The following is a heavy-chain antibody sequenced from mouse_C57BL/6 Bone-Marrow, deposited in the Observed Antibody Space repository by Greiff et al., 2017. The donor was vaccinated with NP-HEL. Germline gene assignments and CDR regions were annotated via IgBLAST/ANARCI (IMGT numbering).Heavy chain of an antibody. J-gene: IGHJ4*01. V-gene: IGHV5-17*01. CDR1: GFTFSDYG. Sequence: EVMLVESGGGLVKPGGSLKLSCAASGFTFSDYGMHWVRQAPEKGLEWVAYISSGSSTIYYADTVKGRFTISRDNAKNTLFLQMTSLRSEDTAMYYCARRALVIITTVVDYAMDYWGQGTSVTVSS. CDR2: ISSGSSTI. CDR3: ARRALVIITTVVDYAMDY. D-gene: IGHD1-1*01.